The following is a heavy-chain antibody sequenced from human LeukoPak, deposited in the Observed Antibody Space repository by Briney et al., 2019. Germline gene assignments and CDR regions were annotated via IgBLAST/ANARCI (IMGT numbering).Heavy chain of an antibody. J-gene: IGHJ6*02. CDR3: ARGYGSGSYYYYYYYGMDV. CDR2: IYYSGST. V-gene: IGHV4-59*01. CDR1: GGSISSYY. Sequence: SETLSLTCTVSGGSISSYYWSWIRQPPGKGLDGIGCIYYSGSTNYNPSLKSRVTITVDTSKNQFSLKLSSVTAADTAVYYCARGYGSGSYYYYYYYGMDVWGQGTTVTVSS. D-gene: IGHD3-10*01.